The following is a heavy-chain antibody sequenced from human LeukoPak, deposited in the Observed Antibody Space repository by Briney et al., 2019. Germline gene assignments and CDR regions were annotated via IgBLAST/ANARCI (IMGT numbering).Heavy chain of an antibody. V-gene: IGHV3-74*01. CDR2: IKSDGTGI. J-gene: IGHJ4*02. Sequence: GGSLRLSCAASGFTSSDYWMYWVRQVPGKGLVWVSRIKSDGTGILYADFVEGRFTISRDNAKNALYMQMTSLRDEDTAVYYCVRGQTIDYWGQGILVTVSS. CDR3: VRGQTIDY. CDR1: GFTSSDYW.